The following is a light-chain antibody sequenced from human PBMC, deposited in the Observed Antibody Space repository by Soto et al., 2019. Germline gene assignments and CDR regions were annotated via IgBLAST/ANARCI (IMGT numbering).Light chain of an antibody. CDR3: QDYSSYWT. Sequence: DIQMTQSPSTLSASVGDRVTITCRASQSISSWLAWYQQKPGKAPKPLIFKASSLESGVPSRVSGSGSGTDFTLTISSLQPDDFATYYCQDYSSYWTCGQRAQVEIK. CDR1: QSISSW. V-gene: IGKV1-5*03. J-gene: IGKJ1*01. CDR2: KAS.